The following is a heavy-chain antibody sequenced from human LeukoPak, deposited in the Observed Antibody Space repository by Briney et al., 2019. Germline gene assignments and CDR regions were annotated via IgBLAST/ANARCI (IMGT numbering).Heavy chain of an antibody. CDR1: GDSTSNHY. V-gene: IGHV4-59*08. CDR2: VFSSGST. CDR3: GRHFGGSSGSFYTDY. J-gene: IGHJ4*02. Sequence: SETLSLTCTVSGDSTSNHYWNWIRQPPGKGLEWIGYVFSSGSTDYNPSLKSRVTISLDTSRNLFSLSLTSVTAADTAVYHCGRHFGGSSGSFYTDYWGQGTLVTVSS. D-gene: IGHD3-10*01.